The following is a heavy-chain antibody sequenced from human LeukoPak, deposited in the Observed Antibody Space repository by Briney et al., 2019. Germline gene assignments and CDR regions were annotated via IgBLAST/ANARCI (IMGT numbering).Heavy chain of an antibody. D-gene: IGHD6-6*01. V-gene: IGHV1-8*03. CDR1: GYTFTSYD. CDR2: MNPNSGNT. J-gene: IGHJ5*02. Sequence: ASVKVSCKAAGYTFTSYDINWVRQATGQGLEWMGWMNPNSGNTGYAQKFQGRVTITRNTSISTAYMELSSLRSEDTAVYYCARGITDSSSSEWFDPWGQGTLVTVSS. CDR3: ARGITDSSSSEWFDP.